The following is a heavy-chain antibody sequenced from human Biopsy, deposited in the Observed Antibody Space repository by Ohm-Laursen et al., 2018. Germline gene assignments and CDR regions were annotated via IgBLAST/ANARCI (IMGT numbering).Heavy chain of an antibody. D-gene: IGHD3-22*01. CDR3: ASVVLGPTNDAFDL. V-gene: IGHV4-59*12. CDR1: GGSMTGYE. CDR2: IYYSGGT. J-gene: IGHJ3*01. Sequence: GTLSLTCSVSGGSMTGYEWSWIRLAPGKGLEWIGYIYYSGGTSYNPSLKSRVTMSVNTSKKQFSLRLRSVTAADTAMYYCASVVLGPTNDAFDLWGQGTMVVVSS.